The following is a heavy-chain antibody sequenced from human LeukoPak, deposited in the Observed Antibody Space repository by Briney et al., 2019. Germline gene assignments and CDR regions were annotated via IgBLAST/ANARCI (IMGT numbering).Heavy chain of an antibody. CDR3: ARVTFGGVIGPATFDY. Sequence: SETLSLTCAVYGGSFSGYYWSWIRQPPGKGLEWIGYIYYSGSTNYNPSLKSRVTISVDTSKNQFSLKLSSVTAADTAVYYCARVTFGGVIGPATFDYWGQGTLVTVSS. CDR2: IYYSGST. CDR1: GGSFSGYY. V-gene: IGHV4-59*08. J-gene: IGHJ4*02. D-gene: IGHD3-16*01.